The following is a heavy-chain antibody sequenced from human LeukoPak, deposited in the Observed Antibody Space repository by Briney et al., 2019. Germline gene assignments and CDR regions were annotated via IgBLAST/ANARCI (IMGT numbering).Heavy chain of an antibody. CDR3: AKGLSTMVRGALSY. CDR1: GFTFSSYA. CDR2: ISGSGGST. V-gene: IGHV3-23*01. D-gene: IGHD3-10*01. Sequence: GGSLRRSCAASGFTFSSYAMSWVRQAPGKGLEWVSAISGSGGSTYYADSVKGRFTISRDNSKNTLYLQMNSLRAEDTAVYYCAKGLSTMVRGALSYWGQGTLVTVSS. J-gene: IGHJ4*02.